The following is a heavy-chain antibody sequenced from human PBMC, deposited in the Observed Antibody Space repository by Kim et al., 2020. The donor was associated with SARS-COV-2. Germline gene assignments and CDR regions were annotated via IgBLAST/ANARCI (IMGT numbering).Heavy chain of an antibody. Sequence: SVKVSCKASGGTFSSYAISWVRQAPGQGLEWMGGIIPIFGTANYAQKFQGRVTITADESTSTAYMELSSLRSEDTAVYYCASPIGRGTRPHAFDIWGQGTMVTVSS. CDR3: ASPIGRGTRPHAFDI. V-gene: IGHV1-69*13. J-gene: IGHJ3*02. CDR2: IIPIFGTA. CDR1: GGTFSSYA. D-gene: IGHD1-7*01.